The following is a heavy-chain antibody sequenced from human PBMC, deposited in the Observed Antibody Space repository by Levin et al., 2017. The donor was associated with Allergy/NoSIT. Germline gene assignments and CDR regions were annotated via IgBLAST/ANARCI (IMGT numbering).Heavy chain of an antibody. Sequence: PGGSLRLSCAASGFTFSNAWMSWVRQAPGKGLEWVGRIKSKTDGGTTDYAAPVKGRFTISRDDSKNTLYLQMNSLKTEDTAVYYCTTGKGITGTTIVEYYGMDVWGQGTTVTVSS. CDR3: TTGKGITGTTIVEYYGMDV. D-gene: IGHD1-7*01. CDR2: IKSKTDGGTT. V-gene: IGHV3-15*01. CDR1: GFTFSNAW. J-gene: IGHJ6*02.